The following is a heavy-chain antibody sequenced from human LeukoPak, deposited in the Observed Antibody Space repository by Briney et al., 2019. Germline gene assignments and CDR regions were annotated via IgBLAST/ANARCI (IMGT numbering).Heavy chain of an antibody. D-gene: IGHD3-10*01. J-gene: IGHJ3*02. Sequence: GGSLRLSCAASGFTFSNYGMHWVRQAPGKGLEWVAVISYDGSNKYYADSVKGRFTISRDNSKNTLYLHMDSLRAEDTAVYLCARIISMVRGTIVDAFDIWGQGTMVTVSS. CDR3: ARIISMVRGTIVDAFDI. CDR1: GFTFSNYG. V-gene: IGHV3-30*03. CDR2: ISYDGSNK.